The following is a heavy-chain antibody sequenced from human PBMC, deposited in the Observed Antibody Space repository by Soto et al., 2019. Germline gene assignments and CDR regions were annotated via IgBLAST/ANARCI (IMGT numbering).Heavy chain of an antibody. CDR3: ARQGRTWIQLWLPYYMDV. CDR1: GGSISSSSYY. J-gene: IGHJ6*03. Sequence: SETLSLTCTVSGGSISSSSYYWGWIRQPPGKGLEWIGSIYYSGSTYYNPSLKSRVTISVDTSKNQFSLKLSSVTAADTAVYYCARQGRTWIQLWLPYYMDVWGKGTTVTV. CDR2: IYYSGST. D-gene: IGHD5-18*01. V-gene: IGHV4-39*01.